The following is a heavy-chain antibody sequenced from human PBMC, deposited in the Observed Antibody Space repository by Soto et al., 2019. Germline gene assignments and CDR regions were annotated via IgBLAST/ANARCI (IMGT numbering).Heavy chain of an antibody. V-gene: IGHV4-59*01. CDR1: GGSMSEYF. Sequence: SETLSLTFSVSGGSMSEYFWSWIRQSPGKGLEWIGYIYYLGSTDYNPSLKSRVTISVDTSKRQFSLRLTSVTAADTAVYYCARDGYDGSGSPYPAYWGPGTQVTVSS. CDR3: ARDGYDGSGSPYPAY. D-gene: IGHD3-10*01. CDR2: IYYLGST. J-gene: IGHJ4*02.